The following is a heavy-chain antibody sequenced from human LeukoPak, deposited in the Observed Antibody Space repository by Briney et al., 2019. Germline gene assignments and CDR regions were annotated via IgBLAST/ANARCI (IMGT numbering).Heavy chain of an antibody. V-gene: IGHV3-23*01. CDR2: ISGSGGST. Sequence: QPGESLRLSCAASGFTFSSYAMSWVRQAPGKGLEWVSAISGSGGSTYYADSVKGRFTISRDNSKNTLYLQMNSLRAEDTAVYYCANLDYDILTGYYEKAFDIWGQGTMVTVSS. D-gene: IGHD3-9*01. J-gene: IGHJ3*02. CDR1: GFTFSSYA. CDR3: ANLDYDILTGYYEKAFDI.